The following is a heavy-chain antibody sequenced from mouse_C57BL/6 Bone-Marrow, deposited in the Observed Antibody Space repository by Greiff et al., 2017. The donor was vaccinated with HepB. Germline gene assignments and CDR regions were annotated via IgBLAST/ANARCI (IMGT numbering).Heavy chain of an antibody. Sequence: QVQLQQSGAELVKPGASVKISCKASGYAFSSYWMNWVKQRPGKGLEWIGQIYPGDGDTNYNGKFKGKATLTADKSSSTAYMQLSSLTSEDSAVYFCTTGGGLVYFDYWGQGTTLTVSS. D-gene: IGHD1-1*01. CDR1: GYAFSSYW. CDR2: IYPGDGDT. V-gene: IGHV1-80*01. CDR3: TTGGGLVYFDY. J-gene: IGHJ2*01.